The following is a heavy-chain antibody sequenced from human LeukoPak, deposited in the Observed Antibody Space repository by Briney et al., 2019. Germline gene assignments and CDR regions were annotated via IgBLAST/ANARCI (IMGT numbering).Heavy chain of an antibody. CDR1: GGSISSYY. CDR2: IYYSGST. Sequence: KASETLSLTCTVSGGSISSYYWSWIRQPPGKGLEWIGYIYYSGSTNYNPSLKSRVTISVDTSKNQFSLKLSSVTAADTALYYCARQATIHDAFDVWGQGTMVTVSS. V-gene: IGHV4-59*01. D-gene: IGHD5-24*01. J-gene: IGHJ3*01. CDR3: ARQATIHDAFDV.